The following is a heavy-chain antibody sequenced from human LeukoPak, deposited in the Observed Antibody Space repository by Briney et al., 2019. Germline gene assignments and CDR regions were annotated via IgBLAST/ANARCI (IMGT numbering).Heavy chain of an antibody. CDR3: ARFTKFTSGWYTDY. CDR2: IYYSGST. Sequence: SATLSLTCTVSGGSISSYYWSWIRQPPGMGLEWIGYIYYSGSTNYNPSLKSRVTISVDTSKNQFSLTLSSVTAADTAMYYCARFTKFTSGWYTDYWGQGTLVTVSS. J-gene: IGHJ4*02. V-gene: IGHV4-59*01. D-gene: IGHD6-13*01. CDR1: GGSISSYY.